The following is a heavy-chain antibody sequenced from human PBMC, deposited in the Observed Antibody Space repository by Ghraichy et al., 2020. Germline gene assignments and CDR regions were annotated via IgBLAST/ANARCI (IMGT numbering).Heavy chain of an antibody. CDR3: ARAHDFDY. V-gene: IGHV3-48*01. CDR2: ISSSSSTI. J-gene: IGHJ4*02. Sequence: GESLRLSCAASGFTFSSYSMNWVRQAPGKGLEWVSYISSSSSTIYYADSVKGRFTISRDNAKNSLYLQMNSLRAEDTAVYYCARAHDFDYWGQGTLVTVSS. D-gene: IGHD3-3*01. CDR1: GFTFSSYS.